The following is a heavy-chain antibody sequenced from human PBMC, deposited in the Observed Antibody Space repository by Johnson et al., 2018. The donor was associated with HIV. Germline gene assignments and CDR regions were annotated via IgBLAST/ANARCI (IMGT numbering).Heavy chain of an antibody. Sequence: VQLVESGGGLVKPGGSLRLSCAASGFTFSSYWMSWVRQAPGKGLEWVANIKQDGSEKYYVDSMKGRFTISRDNAKNSLYLQMNSLRAEDTAVYYCARGGFWSGYYLLSHAFDIWGQGRMVTVSS. CDR3: ARGGFWSGYYLLSHAFDI. CDR1: GFTFSSYW. V-gene: IGHV3-7*01. D-gene: IGHD3-3*01. CDR2: IKQDGSEK. J-gene: IGHJ3*02.